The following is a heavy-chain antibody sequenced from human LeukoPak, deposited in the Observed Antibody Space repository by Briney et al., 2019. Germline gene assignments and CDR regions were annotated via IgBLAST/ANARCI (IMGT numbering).Heavy chain of an antibody. CDR3: ARDSGGAAAGTLDY. CDR1: GFTFNTFE. V-gene: IGHV3-48*03. Sequence: PGGSLRLSCAASGFTFNTFEMSWVRQAPGKGLEWVSYISGGGSTIYYADSVKGRFTISRDNAKNSLYLQMNSLRAEDTAVYYCARDSGGAAAGTLDYWGQGTLVTVSS. D-gene: IGHD6-13*01. J-gene: IGHJ4*02. CDR2: ISGGGSTI.